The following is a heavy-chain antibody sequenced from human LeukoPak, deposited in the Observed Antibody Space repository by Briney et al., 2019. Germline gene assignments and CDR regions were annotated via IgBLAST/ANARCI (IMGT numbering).Heavy chain of an antibody. D-gene: IGHD3-3*01. CDR3: AKTITTFGVVDYYFDY. Sequence: GGSLRLSCAASGFTFDDYAMHWVRQAPGKGLEWVSGISWNSGSIGYADSVKGRFTISRDNAKNSLYLRMNSLRAEDTALYYCAKTITTFGVVDYYFDYWGQGTLVTVSS. V-gene: IGHV3-9*01. J-gene: IGHJ4*02. CDR2: ISWNSGSI. CDR1: GFTFDDYA.